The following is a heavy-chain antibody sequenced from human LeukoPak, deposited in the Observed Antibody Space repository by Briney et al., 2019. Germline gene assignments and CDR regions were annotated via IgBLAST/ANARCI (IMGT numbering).Heavy chain of an antibody. V-gene: IGHV3-53*01. CDR1: GFTVSTNY. J-gene: IGHJ5*02. CDR2: IYSGGDT. D-gene: IGHD2-15*01. CDR3: AKTVVAARSYWFDP. Sequence: GGSLRLSCAASGFTVSTNYISWVRQAPGKGLERVSVIYSGGDTYYADSVKGRFTISRDNSKNTLYLQMNSLRAEDTAVYYCAKTVVAARSYWFDPWGQGTLVTVSS.